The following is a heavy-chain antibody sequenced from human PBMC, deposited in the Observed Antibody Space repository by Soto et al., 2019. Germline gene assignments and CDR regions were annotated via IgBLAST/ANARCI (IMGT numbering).Heavy chain of an antibody. V-gene: IGHV3-23*01. D-gene: IGHD2-2*02. Sequence: GGSLRLSCAASGFTFSSYAMSWVRQAPGKGLEWASAISGSGGSTYYADSVKGRFTISRDNSKNTLYLQMNSLRAEDTAVYYCAKDERVVPAAIDYWGQGTLVTVSS. J-gene: IGHJ4*02. CDR2: ISGSGGST. CDR3: AKDERVVPAAIDY. CDR1: GFTFSSYA.